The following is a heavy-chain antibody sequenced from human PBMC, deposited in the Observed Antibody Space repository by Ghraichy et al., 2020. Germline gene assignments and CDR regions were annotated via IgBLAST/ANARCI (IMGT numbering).Heavy chain of an antibody. D-gene: IGHD6-13*01. CDR3: ARAWQHRYYYMDV. Sequence: VSSISSSSSYIYYADSVKGRFTISRDNAKNSLYLQMNSLRAEDTAVYYCARAWQHRYYYMDVWGKGT. V-gene: IGHV3-21*01. CDR2: ISSSSSYI. J-gene: IGHJ6*03.